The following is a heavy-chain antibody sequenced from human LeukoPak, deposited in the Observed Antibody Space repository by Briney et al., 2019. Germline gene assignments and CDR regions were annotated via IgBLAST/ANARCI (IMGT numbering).Heavy chain of an antibody. CDR1: GYTLTGYN. CDR2: INPNNDDT. D-gene: IGHD4-11*01. V-gene: IGHV1-2*02. J-gene: IGHJ4*02. Sequence: ASVKVSCKASGYTLTGYNMHGVRQAPGQGLEWMGWINPNNDDTIYAQKFRGRITMTRDTSNSTVYMELSSLRSDDTAVYYCARPLNDYTFDYWGQGTLVTVSS. CDR3: ARPLNDYTFDY.